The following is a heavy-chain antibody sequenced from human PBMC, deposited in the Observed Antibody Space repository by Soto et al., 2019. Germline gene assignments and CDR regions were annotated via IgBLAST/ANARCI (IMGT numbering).Heavy chain of an antibody. Sequence: QVQLQESGPGLVKPSQTLSLTCTVSGGSISSGGYYWSWIRQHPGKGLEWIGYIYYSVSTYYNPSLKSRVTISVDTSKNQFSLKLSSVTAADTAVYYCARAGSYGSGSYLWFDPWGQGTLVTVSS. CDR3: ARAGSYGSGSYLWFDP. J-gene: IGHJ5*02. CDR1: GGSISSGGYY. V-gene: IGHV4-31*03. D-gene: IGHD3-10*01. CDR2: IYYSVST.